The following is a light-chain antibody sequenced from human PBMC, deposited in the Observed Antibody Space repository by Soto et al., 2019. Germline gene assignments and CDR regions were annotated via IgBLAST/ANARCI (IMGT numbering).Light chain of an antibody. CDR2: DVS. Sequence: DIQMTQSPASLSASVGDRVTISCQASQDISRYLNWYQHKPGRAPQLLINDVSSLETGVPSRFSATGSGTEFTLTINGLQPEDLATYYCQQYYSIPFTFGQGTKLEI. J-gene: IGKJ2*01. CDR3: QQYYSIPFT. CDR1: QDISRY. V-gene: IGKV1-33*01.